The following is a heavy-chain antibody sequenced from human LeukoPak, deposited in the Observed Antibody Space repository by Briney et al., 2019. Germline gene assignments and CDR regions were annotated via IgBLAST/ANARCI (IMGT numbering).Heavy chain of an antibody. V-gene: IGHV3-23*01. CDR3: TRNQILDDTGSWYAY. CDR1: GSTFRTYA. Sequence: GGSLRLSCGASGSTFRTYAMSWVRQAPGKGLEWVSGISDGGSRTFYAESVKGRFTVSRDNSKNTLYLRMNSLRAEDTAIYYCTRNQILDDTGSWYAYWGQGTLVTVSS. D-gene: IGHD6-13*01. J-gene: IGHJ4*02. CDR2: ISDGGSRT.